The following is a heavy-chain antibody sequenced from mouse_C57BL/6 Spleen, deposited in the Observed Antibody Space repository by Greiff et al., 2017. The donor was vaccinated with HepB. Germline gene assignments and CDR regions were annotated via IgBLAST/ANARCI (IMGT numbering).Heavy chain of an antibody. CDR3: ARIGYYGSSSFAY. D-gene: IGHD1-1*01. CDR1: GYTFTDYY. CDR2: INPNNGGT. J-gene: IGHJ3*01. Sequence: EVQLQQSGPELVKPGASVKISCKASGYTFTDYYMNWVKQSHGKSLEWIGDINPNNGGTSYNQKFKGKATLTVDKSSSTAYMELRSLTSEDSAVYYCARIGYYGSSSFAYWGQGTLVTVSA. V-gene: IGHV1-26*01.